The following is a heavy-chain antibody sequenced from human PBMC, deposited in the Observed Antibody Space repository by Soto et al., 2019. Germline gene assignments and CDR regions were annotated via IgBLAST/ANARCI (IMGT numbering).Heavy chain of an antibody. V-gene: IGHV4-39*01. CDR1: GDSISDSSFY. CDR3: ARPPDFGGNHYYYGMGV. D-gene: IGHD4-17*01. CDR2: IYYKGYT. J-gene: IGHJ6*02. Sequence: QLQLQESGPGLVKPSETLSLTCTSSGDSISDSSFYWAWIRQPPGKGLEWIGSIYYKGYTKYNPSVVIRVTVTVATSRNHFSLRLSSVTAADTAVSFCARPPDFGGNHYYYGMGVWGPGTTVIVPS.